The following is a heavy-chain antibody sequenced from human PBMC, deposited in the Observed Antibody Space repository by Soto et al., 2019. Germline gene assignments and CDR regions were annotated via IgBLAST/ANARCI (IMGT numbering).Heavy chain of an antibody. D-gene: IGHD1-26*01. CDR1: GFTFGDYA. CDR2: IRSKAYGGTT. CDR3: TRDLAWEQRAYYYYAMDV. J-gene: IGHJ6*02. V-gene: IGHV3-49*03. Sequence: PGGSLRLSCTASGFTFGDYAMSWFRQAPGKGLEWVGFIRSKAYGGTTEYAASVKGRFTISRDDSKSIAYLQMNSLKTEDTAVYYCTRDLAWEQRAYYYYAMDVWGQGTTVTVSS.